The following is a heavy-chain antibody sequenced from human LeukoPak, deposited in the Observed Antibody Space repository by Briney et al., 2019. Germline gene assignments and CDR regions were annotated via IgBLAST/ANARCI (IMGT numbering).Heavy chain of an antibody. CDR3: AIGAARTDFDY. V-gene: IGHV3-21*01. Sequence: GGSPRLSCAASGFTFSSYSMNWVRQAPGKGLEWVSSISSSSYIYYADSVKGRFTISRDNAKNSLYLQMNSLRAEDTAVYYCAIGAARTDFDYWGQGTLVTVSS. CDR1: GFTFSSYS. J-gene: IGHJ4*02. D-gene: IGHD6-6*01. CDR2: ISSSSYI.